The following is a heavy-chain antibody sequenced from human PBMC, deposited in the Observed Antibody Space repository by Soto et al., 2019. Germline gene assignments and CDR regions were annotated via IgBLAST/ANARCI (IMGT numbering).Heavy chain of an antibody. D-gene: IGHD1-1*01. J-gene: IGHJ6*02. CDR2: ISYDGSNK. CDR1: GFTFSSYG. CDR3: EKDTLKSGYYYYYGMDV. Sequence: GSPRLSCAASGFTFSSYGMHWVRQAPGKGLEWVAVISYDGSNKYYADSVKGRFTISRDNSKNTLYLQMNSLRAEDTAVYYCEKDTLKSGYYYYYGMDVWGQGTTVTVSS. V-gene: IGHV3-30*18.